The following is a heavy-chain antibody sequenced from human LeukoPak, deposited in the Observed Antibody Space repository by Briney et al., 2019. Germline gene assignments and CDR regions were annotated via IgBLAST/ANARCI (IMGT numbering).Heavy chain of an antibody. D-gene: IGHD2-15*01. V-gene: IGHV4-31*03. CDR2: IYYSGST. CDR1: GGSISSGGYY. J-gene: IGHJ5*02. CDR3: ARYRSGTKQGGFDP. Sequence: PSQTLSLTCTVSGGSISSGGYYWSWIRQHPGKGLEWIGYIYYSGSTYYNPSLKSRVTISVDTSRNQFSLKLSSVTAADTAVYYCARYRSGTKQGGFDPWGQGTLVTVSS.